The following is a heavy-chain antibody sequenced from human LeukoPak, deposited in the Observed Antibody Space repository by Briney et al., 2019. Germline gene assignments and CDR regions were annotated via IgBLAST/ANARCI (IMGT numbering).Heavy chain of an antibody. Sequence: PGRSLRLSCAASGFTFSSYGMHWVRQAPGKGLEWVAVIWYDGSNKYYADSVKGRFTISRDNSKSTLYLQMNSLRAEDTAVFYCARDPNRGYSYGYVDYWGQGALVTVSS. CDR1: GFTFSSYG. CDR2: IWYDGSNK. J-gene: IGHJ4*02. V-gene: IGHV3-33*01. D-gene: IGHD5-18*01. CDR3: ARDPNRGYSYGYVDY.